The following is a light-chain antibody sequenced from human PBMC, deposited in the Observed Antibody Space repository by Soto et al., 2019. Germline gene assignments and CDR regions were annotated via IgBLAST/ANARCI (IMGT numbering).Light chain of an antibody. V-gene: IGKV2-28*01. CDR1: QSLLYSNGYNY. CDR2: LGS. Sequence: DIVMTQSPLSLPVTPGEPASISCRSSQSLLYSNGYNYLHWYLQKPGQSPQLLVYLGSTRASGVPDRFSGSGSGTEFTLKISRVEAEDVGVYYCMQGVQTPPTFGQGTKVEIK. J-gene: IGKJ1*01. CDR3: MQGVQTPPT.